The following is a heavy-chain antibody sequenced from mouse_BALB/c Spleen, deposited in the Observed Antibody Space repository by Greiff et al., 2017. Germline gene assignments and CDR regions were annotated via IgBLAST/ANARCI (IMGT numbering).Heavy chain of an antibody. CDR1: GFTFSSYG. J-gene: IGHJ1*01. V-gene: IGHV5-6*01. CDR3: ARHLTGTYFDV. CDR2: ISSGGSYT. Sequence: EVQGVESGGDLVKPGGSLKLSCAASGFTFSSYGMSWVRQTPDKRLEWVATISSGGSYTYYPDSVKGRFTISRDNAKNTLYLQMSSLKSEDTAMYYCARHLTGTYFDVWGAGTTVTVSS. D-gene: IGHD4-1*01.